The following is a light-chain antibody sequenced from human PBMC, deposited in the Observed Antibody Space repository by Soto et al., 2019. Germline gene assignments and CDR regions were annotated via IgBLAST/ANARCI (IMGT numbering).Light chain of an antibody. CDR1: QDISKY. J-gene: IGKJ5*01. CDR2: DAS. Sequence: DIQLAQSPSSLSASVGDRVTIPCQASQDISKYLNWYQQKPGKAPKLLIYDASDLETGVPSRFSGSGSGTGFTFTISSLQPEDFATYYCQQYESLPLTFGQGTRLEIK. V-gene: IGKV1-33*01. CDR3: QQYESLPLT.